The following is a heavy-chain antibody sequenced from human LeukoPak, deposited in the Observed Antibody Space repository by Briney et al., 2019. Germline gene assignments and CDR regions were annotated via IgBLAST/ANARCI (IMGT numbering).Heavy chain of an antibody. CDR2: NNGDGSTT. Sequence: GGSLRLSCVASGFSLSGYWMHWVRQAPGKGLMYISRNNGDGSTTNYADVVKGRFTMSRDNVKNTLYLQMNSLRVEDTAVYYCARDPRNVGLAPWGQGTLVTVSS. J-gene: IGHJ5*02. CDR1: GFSLSGYW. V-gene: IGHV3-74*01. D-gene: IGHD2-15*01. CDR3: ARDPRNVGLAP.